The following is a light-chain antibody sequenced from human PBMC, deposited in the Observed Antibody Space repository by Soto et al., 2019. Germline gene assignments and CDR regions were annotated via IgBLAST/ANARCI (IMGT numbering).Light chain of an antibody. CDR1: SSDVGSYNL. CDR2: EGS. J-gene: IGLJ2*01. Sequence: QSALTQPASVSGSPGQSITISCTGTSSDVGSYNLVSWYQQHPGKAPKLMSSEGSKRPSGVSNRFSGSKSGNTASLTISGLQAEDEADYYCCSYAGTNTVHVVFGGGTKLTVL. CDR3: CSYAGTNTVHVV. V-gene: IGLV2-23*03.